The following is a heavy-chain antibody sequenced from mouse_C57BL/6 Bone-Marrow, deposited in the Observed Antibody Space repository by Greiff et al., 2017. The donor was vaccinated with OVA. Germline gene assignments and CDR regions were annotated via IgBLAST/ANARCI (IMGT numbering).Heavy chain of an antibody. Sequence: VQLQQSGAELVRPGASVKLSCTASGFNIKDDYMHWVKQRPEQGLEWIGWIDPENGDTEYASKFQGKATITADTSSNTAYLQLSSLTSEDTAVYYCTTYYGSSYWFAYWGQGTLVTVSA. D-gene: IGHD1-1*01. V-gene: IGHV14-4*01. CDR2: IDPENGDT. CDR3: TTYYGSSYWFAY. J-gene: IGHJ3*01. CDR1: GFNIKDDY.